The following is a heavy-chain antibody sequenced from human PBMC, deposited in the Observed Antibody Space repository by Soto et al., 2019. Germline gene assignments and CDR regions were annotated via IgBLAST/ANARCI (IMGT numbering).Heavy chain of an antibody. CDR1: GFSLSTSGVG. Sequence: QITLKESGPTLVKPTQTLALTCTFSGFSLSTSGVGVGWIRQPPGKALECLALIYWDDDKRYSPSLKSRLTITKDTSKNQVVLRMTNMDPVDTATYYCAHSGPMTTVTTGGQRRKFWYCDLWGRGTLVTVSS. V-gene: IGHV2-5*02. CDR2: IYWDDDK. J-gene: IGHJ2*01. CDR3: AHSGPMTTVTTGGQRRKFWYCDL. D-gene: IGHD4-17*01.